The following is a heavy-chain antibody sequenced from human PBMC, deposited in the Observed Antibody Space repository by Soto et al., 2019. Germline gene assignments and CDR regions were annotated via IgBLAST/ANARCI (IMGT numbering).Heavy chain of an antibody. CDR2: ISAYNGNT. J-gene: IGHJ4*02. CDR1: GYSFATSG. Sequence: QVKLVQSGTEVKKPGASIKVSCKASGYSFATSGMTWVRQAPGQGLEWMGRISAYNGNTNYDQNLQDRVTMTTDTSTNTAYLEVRNLRSDDTAVYYCARAGQYYDASGYADWGQGTLVTVSS. CDR3: ARAGQYYDASGYAD. V-gene: IGHV1-18*01. D-gene: IGHD3-22*01.